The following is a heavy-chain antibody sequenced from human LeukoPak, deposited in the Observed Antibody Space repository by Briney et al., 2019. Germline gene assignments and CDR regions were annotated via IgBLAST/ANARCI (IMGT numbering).Heavy chain of an antibody. CDR3: ARDIAVTGLTYFDL. J-gene: IGHJ2*01. D-gene: IGHD6-19*01. V-gene: IGHV4-59*01. CDR2: IYYSGST. Sequence: SETLSLTCTVSGGSISSYHWSWIRQSPGKGLEWLGYIYYSGSTNYNPSLKSRVTISVDTSKSQFSLKMNSVTAADTAVYFCARDIAVTGLTYFDLWGRGTLVTVSS. CDR1: GGSISSYH.